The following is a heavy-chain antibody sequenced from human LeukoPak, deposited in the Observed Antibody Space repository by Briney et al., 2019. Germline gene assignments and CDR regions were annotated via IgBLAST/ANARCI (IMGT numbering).Heavy chain of an antibody. CDR2: IYPGDSDT. D-gene: IGHD1-26*01. V-gene: IGHV5-51*01. Sequence: GESLKISCKSSGNSFTSYWIGWVRQMPGKGLEWMGIIYPGDSDTRYSPSFQGQVTISADKSISTAYLQWSSLKASDTAMFYCARRRVDVVGTTTGFDYWGQGTLVTVSS. J-gene: IGHJ4*02. CDR3: ARRRVDVVGTTTGFDY. CDR1: GNSFTSYW.